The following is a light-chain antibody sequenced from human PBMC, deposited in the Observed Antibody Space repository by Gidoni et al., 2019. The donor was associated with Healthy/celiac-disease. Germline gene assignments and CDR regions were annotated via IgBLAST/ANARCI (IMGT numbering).Light chain of an antibody. Sequence: EIVLTQSPGTLSLSPGERATLSCRASQSVSSSYLAWYQQKPGQAPRLLIYGASSRATGIPDRFSGSGSGTDFILTISRLEPEDLAVYYCQQYGSSPRSFXQXTKLEIK. V-gene: IGKV3-20*01. CDR3: QQYGSSPRS. CDR1: QSVSSSY. J-gene: IGKJ2*03. CDR2: GAS.